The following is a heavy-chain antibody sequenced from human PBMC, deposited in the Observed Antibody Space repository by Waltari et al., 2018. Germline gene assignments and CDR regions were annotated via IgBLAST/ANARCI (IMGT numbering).Heavy chain of an antibody. Sequence: QVQLQESGPGLVKPSETLSLTCTVSGDSITSREYHWAWIRQPPGKGLDWIGPLEPSGASYIKPSFKDLVSLSRDKSKDQFYLRLNSVIAADTAVYYCARLPEPRRPFDGGSYYTVYFDNWGQGTLVTVSS. J-gene: IGHJ4*02. CDR1: GDSITSREYH. D-gene: IGHD3-10*01. CDR2: LEPSGAS. CDR3: ARLPEPRRPFDGGSYYTVYFDN. V-gene: IGHV4-39*07.